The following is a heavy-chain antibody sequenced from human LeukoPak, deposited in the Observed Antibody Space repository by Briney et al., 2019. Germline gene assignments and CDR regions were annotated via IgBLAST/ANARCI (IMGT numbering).Heavy chain of an antibody. CDR3: ARDRYSSSSGGPVDP. V-gene: IGHV3-33*01. J-gene: IGHJ5*02. CDR1: GFAFSGYG. Sequence: GRSLRLSCAASGFAFSGYGIHWIRQAPGKGLEWVALVWYDGSNKFFADSVKGRFTISRDNSKNTIYLQMNSLGAEDTAVYYCARDRYSSSSGGPVDPWGQGTLVTVSS. D-gene: IGHD6-13*01. CDR2: VWYDGSNK.